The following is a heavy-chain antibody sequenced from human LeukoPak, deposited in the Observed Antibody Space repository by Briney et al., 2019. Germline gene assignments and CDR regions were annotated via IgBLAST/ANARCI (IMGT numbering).Heavy chain of an antibody. CDR3: ARDSTAVAEGPALGY. CDR2: ISYDGSNK. V-gene: IGHV3-30*04. Sequence: PGGSLRLSCAASGFTFSSYAMHWVRQAPGKGLEWVAVISYDGSNKYYADSVKGRFTISRDNSKNTLYLQMNSLRAEDTAVYYCARDSTAVAEGPALGYWGQGTLVTVSS. CDR1: GFTFSSYA. D-gene: IGHD6-19*01. J-gene: IGHJ4*02.